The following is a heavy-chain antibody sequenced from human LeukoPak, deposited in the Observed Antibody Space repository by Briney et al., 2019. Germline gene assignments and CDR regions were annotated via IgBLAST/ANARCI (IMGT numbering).Heavy chain of an antibody. CDR1: GGSISSYY. D-gene: IGHD3-10*01. Sequence: SETLSLTCTVSGGSISSYYWSWIRQPAGKGLEWIGRIYTSGSTNYNPSLKSRVTISVDTSKKQFSLKLSSVTAADTAVYYCARMGSYYGSGPDAFDIWGQGTMVTVSS. CDR2: IYTSGST. J-gene: IGHJ3*02. V-gene: IGHV4-4*07. CDR3: ARMGSYYGSGPDAFDI.